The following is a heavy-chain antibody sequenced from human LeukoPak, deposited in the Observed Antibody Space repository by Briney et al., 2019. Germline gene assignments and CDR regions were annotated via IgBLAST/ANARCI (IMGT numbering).Heavy chain of an antibody. D-gene: IGHD3-10*01. J-gene: IGHJ3*02. CDR1: GGSISSSNW. Sequence: PSGTLSLTCAVSGGSISSSNWWSWARQPPGKGLEWIGEIYHSGSTNYNPSLKSRVTISVDKSKNQFSLKLSSVTATHKAVCYCARELWFGELLVRGAFDIWGQGTMVTVSS. V-gene: IGHV4-4*02. CDR2: IYHSGST. CDR3: ARELWFGELLVRGAFDI.